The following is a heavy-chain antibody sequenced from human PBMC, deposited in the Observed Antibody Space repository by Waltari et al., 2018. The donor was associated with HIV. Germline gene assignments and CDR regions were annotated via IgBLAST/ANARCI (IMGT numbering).Heavy chain of an antibody. D-gene: IGHD2-15*01. V-gene: IGHV4-31*03. J-gene: IGHJ5*02. Sequence: QVQLQESGPGLVKPSQTLSLTCTFSGGSISSPGHYWSWVRQRPGEGLECIGYIYSTGATAYTPALRSRVARSLDTSKNQFSLEMNSLTAADTAMYYCARTLRWQWGGGAAWGQGTLVTVSS. CDR3: ARTLRWQWGGGAA. CDR2: IYSTGAT. CDR1: GGSISSPGHY.